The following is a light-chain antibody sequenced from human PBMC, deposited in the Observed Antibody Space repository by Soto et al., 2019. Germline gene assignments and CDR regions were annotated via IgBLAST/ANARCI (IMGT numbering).Light chain of an antibody. CDR1: SSDIGGYNR. CDR3: SSYTRSATVV. J-gene: IGLJ2*01. CDR2: EVT. V-gene: IGLV2-18*02. Sequence: QSALTQPPSVSGSPGQAVTISCTGTSSDIGGYNRVSWYQQPPDTAPKLIISEVTNRPSGVPDRFSESKSGNTASLTISGLQAEDEADYYCSSYTRSATVVFGGGTKLTVL.